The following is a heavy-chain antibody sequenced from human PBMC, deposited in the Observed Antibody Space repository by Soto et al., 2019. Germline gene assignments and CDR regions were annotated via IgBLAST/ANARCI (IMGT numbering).Heavy chain of an antibody. CDR1: GGSISSYY. CDR2: IYYSGST. CDR3: ARGLLECSPSYYGMDV. D-gene: IGHD3-3*01. J-gene: IGHJ6*02. V-gene: IGHV4-59*01. Sequence: QVQLQESGPGLVKPSETLSLTCIVSGGSISSYYWSWIRQPPGKGLEWIGYIYYSGSTKYNPSLKSRVTISVDRSKNQFSPKLSSVTAADTAVYYCARGLLECSPSYYGMDVWGQGTTVTVSS.